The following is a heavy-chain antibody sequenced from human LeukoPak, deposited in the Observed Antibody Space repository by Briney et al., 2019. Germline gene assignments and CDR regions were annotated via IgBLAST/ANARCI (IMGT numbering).Heavy chain of an antibody. V-gene: IGHV3-53*01. CDR3: ARDPLGDGYNGFDY. CDR2: IYSGGST. Sequence: GGSLRLSCAASGFTVSSNYMSWVRQAPGKGLEWVSVIYSGGSTYYADSVKGRFTISRDNSKNTLYLQMNSLRAEDTAVYYCARDPLGDGYNGFDYWGQGTLVTVSS. D-gene: IGHD5-24*01. CDR1: GFTVSSNY. J-gene: IGHJ4*02.